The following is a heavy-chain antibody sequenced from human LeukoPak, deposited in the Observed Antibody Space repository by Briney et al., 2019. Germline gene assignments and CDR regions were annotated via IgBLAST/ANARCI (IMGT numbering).Heavy chain of an antibody. CDR3: ARSAAGGKMATSLSY. Sequence: ASVKVSCKASGYTFTSYYMHWVRQAPGQGLEWMGIINPSGGSTGYAQKFQGRVTMTRDTSTSTVYMELSSLRSEDTAVYYCARSAAGGKMATSLSYWGQGTLVTVSS. V-gene: IGHV1-46*01. CDR1: GYTFTSYY. CDR2: INPSGGST. J-gene: IGHJ4*02. D-gene: IGHD5-12*01.